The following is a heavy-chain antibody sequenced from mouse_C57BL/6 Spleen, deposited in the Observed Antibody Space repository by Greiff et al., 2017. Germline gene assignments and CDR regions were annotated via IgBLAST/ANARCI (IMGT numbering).Heavy chain of an antibody. Sequence: VQLQQSGPELVKPGASVKMSCKASGYAFTDYNMHWVKQSHGKSLEWIGYINPNNGGTSYNQKFKGKATLTVNKSSSTAYMELRSLTSEDSAVYYCARNDYDGPPMDYWGQGTSVTVSS. J-gene: IGHJ4*01. V-gene: IGHV1-22*01. CDR3: ARNDYDGPPMDY. CDR1: GYAFTDYN. D-gene: IGHD2-4*01. CDR2: INPNNGGT.